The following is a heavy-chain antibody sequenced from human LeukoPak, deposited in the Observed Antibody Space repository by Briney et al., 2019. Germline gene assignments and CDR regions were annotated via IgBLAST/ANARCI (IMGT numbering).Heavy chain of an antibody. CDR3: ASHNPNGSGSFDTFDI. CDR1: GYTFSSNG. V-gene: IGHV1-18*01. Sequence: ASVKVSCKASGYTFSSNGISWVRQAPGQGLEWMGWISAYNGNTNYAQKFQGRVTMTTDTSTSTAYMELRSLRSDDTAVYYCASHNPNGSGSFDTFDIWGQGTMVTVSS. J-gene: IGHJ3*02. CDR2: ISAYNGNT. D-gene: IGHD3-10*01.